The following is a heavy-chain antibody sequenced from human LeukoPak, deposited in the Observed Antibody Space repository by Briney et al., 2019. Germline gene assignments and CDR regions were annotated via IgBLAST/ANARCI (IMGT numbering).Heavy chain of an antibody. CDR1: GFTFSSYA. J-gene: IGHJ6*02. D-gene: IGHD3-3*01. V-gene: IGHV3-23*01. CDR3: AKFVLRFWEWLLLNGMDV. Sequence: GGSLRLSCAASGFTFSSYAMSWVRQAPGKGLEWVSAISGSGGSTYYAASVKGRFTISRNNSKNTLYLQMNSLRAEDTAVYYCAKFVLRFWEWLLLNGMDVWAKGPRSPSP. CDR2: ISGSGGST.